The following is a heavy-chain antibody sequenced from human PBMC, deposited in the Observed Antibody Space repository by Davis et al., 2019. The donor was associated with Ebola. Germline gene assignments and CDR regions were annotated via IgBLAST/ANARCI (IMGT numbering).Heavy chain of an antibody. D-gene: IGHD5-12*01. Sequence: GGSLRLSCAASGFAFSNNAMTWVRQAPGKGLEWVSSFSDGSEMTYYADSVKGRFTISRDNAKNSLYLQMNSLRAEDTALYYCASGDGRGSSYDMDVWGQGTTVTVSS. CDR2: FSDGSEMT. CDR3: ASGDGRGSSYDMDV. J-gene: IGHJ6*02. V-gene: IGHV3-23*01. CDR1: GFAFSNNA.